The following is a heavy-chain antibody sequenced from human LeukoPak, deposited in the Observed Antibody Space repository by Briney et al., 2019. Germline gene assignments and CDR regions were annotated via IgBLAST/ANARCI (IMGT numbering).Heavy chain of an antibody. CDR3: ARGTTDILTGYYYYAMDV. V-gene: IGHV3-53*01. CDR1: GFTVSSNY. Sequence: GGSLRLSCAPSGFTVSSNYMSWVRQAPGKGLEWVSVTYSGGSTYYADSVKGRFTISRDNSKNTVYLQMNSLRAEDTAVYHCARGTTDILTGYYYYAMDVWGQGTTVTVSS. J-gene: IGHJ6*02. D-gene: IGHD3-9*01. CDR2: TYSGGST.